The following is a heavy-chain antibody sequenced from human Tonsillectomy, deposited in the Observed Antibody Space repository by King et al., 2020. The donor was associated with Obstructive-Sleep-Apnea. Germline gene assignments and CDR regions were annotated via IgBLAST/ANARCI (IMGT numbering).Heavy chain of an antibody. Sequence: VQLVESGGGLVQPGGSLRLSCAASGFTFSSYAMSWVRQAPGKGLEWVSAISGSGGSTYYADSVKGRFTISRDTSKNTLYRQMNSLRAEDTAVYYCAKAAPKANYDFWSGYYTFDYWGQGTLVTVSS. V-gene: IGHV3-23*04. CDR2: ISGSGGST. D-gene: IGHD3-3*01. CDR3: AKAAPKANYDFWSGYYTFDY. J-gene: IGHJ4*02. CDR1: GFTFSSYA.